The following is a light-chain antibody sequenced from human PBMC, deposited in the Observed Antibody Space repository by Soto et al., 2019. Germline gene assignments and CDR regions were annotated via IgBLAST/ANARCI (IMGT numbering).Light chain of an antibody. Sequence: QSVLTQPPSVSGAPGQRVTISCTGSSSNIGAGYDVHWYQQLPGTAPKLLIYGNSNRPSGVPDRFSGSKSGTSASLAITGLQAEDEADYYCQSYASSLRGYVFGPGTKPTVL. J-gene: IGLJ1*01. CDR3: QSYASSLRGYV. CDR2: GNS. V-gene: IGLV1-40*01. CDR1: SSNIGAGYD.